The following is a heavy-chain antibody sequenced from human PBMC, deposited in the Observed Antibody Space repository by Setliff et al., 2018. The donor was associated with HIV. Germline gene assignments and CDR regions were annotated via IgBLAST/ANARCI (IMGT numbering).Heavy chain of an antibody. D-gene: IGHD6-19*01. CDR3: ARPHSGRGGGAWFDP. CDR1: GGSLTSGHYY. Sequence: SETLSLTCTVSGGSLTSGHYYWCWIRQPPGKDLEWIGNILGGRNTYYNPSLKSRVVISVDTSRNQFSLNLRSVTAADTAFYYCARPHSGRGGGAWFDPWGQGILVTVSS. V-gene: IGHV4-39*01. J-gene: IGHJ5*02. CDR2: ILGGRNT.